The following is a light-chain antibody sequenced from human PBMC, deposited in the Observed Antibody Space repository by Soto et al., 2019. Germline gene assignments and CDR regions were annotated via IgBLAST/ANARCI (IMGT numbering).Light chain of an antibody. Sequence: EIVLTQSPGTLSLSPGATATLSCGASQSVSNNYLAWFQQKPGQAPRLLIYGASSRATGIPDRFSGSGSGTDFTLSISRLEPEDFAVYYCHHYGVSPIYTFGPGTKVDFK. CDR1: QSVSNNY. J-gene: IGKJ3*01. CDR2: GAS. CDR3: HHYGVSPIYT. V-gene: IGKV3-20*01.